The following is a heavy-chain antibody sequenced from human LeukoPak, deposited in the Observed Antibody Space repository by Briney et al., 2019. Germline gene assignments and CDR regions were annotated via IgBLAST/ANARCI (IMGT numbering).Heavy chain of an antibody. V-gene: IGHV1-2*02. CDR3: ARDAGDPNFDY. Sequence: KPGASVKVSCKASGYSFTGYYMHWVRQAPGQGLEWMGWINPNSDGTKYAQKFQDRATMIRDTSISTAYTELSSLRSDDTAVYYCARDAGDPNFDYWGQGTLVTVSS. CDR1: GYSFTGYY. J-gene: IGHJ4*02. D-gene: IGHD7-27*01. CDR2: INPNSDGT.